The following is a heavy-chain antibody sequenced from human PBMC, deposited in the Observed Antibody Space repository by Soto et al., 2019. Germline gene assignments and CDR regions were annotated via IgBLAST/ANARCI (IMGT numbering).Heavy chain of an antibody. CDR3: ARGNYANYYDSSGYQDY. CDR1: GGSVCGYY. D-gene: IGHD3-22*01. J-gene: IGHJ4*02. V-gene: IGHV4-34*01. Sequence: SETPSLTCAVYGGSVCGYYWAWIRQPPGTGLEWIGEINHSGSTNYNPSLKSRVTISVDTSKNLFSLKLSSVTAADTAVYYCARGNYANYYDSSGYQDYWGQGTLVTVSS. CDR2: INHSGST.